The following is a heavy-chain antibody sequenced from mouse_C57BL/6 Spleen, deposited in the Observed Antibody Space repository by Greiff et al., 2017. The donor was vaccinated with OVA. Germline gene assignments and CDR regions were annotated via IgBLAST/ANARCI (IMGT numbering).Heavy chain of an antibody. D-gene: IGHD3-3*01. Sequence: QVQLKESGPGLVQPSQSLSITCTVSGFSLTSYGVHWVRQSPGKGLEWLGVIWSGGSTDYNAAFISRLSISKDNSKSQVFFKMNSLQADDTAIYYCARRDRDERGAWFAYWGQGTLVTVSA. CDR1: GFSLTSYG. J-gene: IGHJ3*01. CDR3: ARRDRDERGAWFAY. CDR2: IWSGGST. V-gene: IGHV2-2*01.